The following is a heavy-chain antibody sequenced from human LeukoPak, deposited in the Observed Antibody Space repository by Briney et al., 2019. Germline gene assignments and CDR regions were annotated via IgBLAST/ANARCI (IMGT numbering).Heavy chain of an antibody. Sequence: ASVKVSCKASGYTFTGYYMHWVRQAPGEGLEWMGIINPTCGSTSYAQKFQGRVTMTRDTSTSTVYMELSSLRSEDTAVYYCARDHYHKIHSVMVTAPDYWGQGTLVIVSS. V-gene: IGHV1-46*01. CDR1: GYTFTGYY. J-gene: IGHJ4*02. CDR3: ARDHYHKIHSVMVTAPDY. D-gene: IGHD2-21*02. CDR2: INPTCGST.